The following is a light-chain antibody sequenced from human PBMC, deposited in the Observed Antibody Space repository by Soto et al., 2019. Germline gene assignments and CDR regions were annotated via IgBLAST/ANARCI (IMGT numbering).Light chain of an antibody. CDR2: GPS. V-gene: IGKV3-15*01. CDR1: QSIGIT. CDR3: QQYNNWLRGT. J-gene: IGKJ2*02. Sequence: EIAMTQSPATLSVSPGESATLSCRASQSIGITVAWYQQKPGQAPRLLIYGPSTRVTGIPARFSGSGSGTEFTLTISSLQSEDFAIYYCQQYNNWLRGTFGQGTKLEIK.